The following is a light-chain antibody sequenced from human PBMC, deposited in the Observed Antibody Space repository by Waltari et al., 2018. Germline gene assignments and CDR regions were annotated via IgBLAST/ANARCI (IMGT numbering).Light chain of an antibody. CDR3: QHYNNWPYT. CDR1: QSVSSN. Sequence: EIVTTQSPATLSVSPGERATISCRASQSVSSNLAWYQQKPGQAPRLLIYGASTRATGIPARFSGSGSGTGFTLTISSLQSEDFAVYYCQHYNNWPYTFGQGTKLEIK. V-gene: IGKV3-15*01. J-gene: IGKJ2*01. CDR2: GAS.